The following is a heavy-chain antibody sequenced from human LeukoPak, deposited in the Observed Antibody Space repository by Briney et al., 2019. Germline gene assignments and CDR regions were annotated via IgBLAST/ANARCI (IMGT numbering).Heavy chain of an antibody. D-gene: IGHD3-22*01. CDR2: IWYDGSNK. V-gene: IGHV3-33*01. CDR1: GFTFSSYG. CDR3: TTDRHYYDSSGYSAYYLRYFDY. J-gene: IGHJ4*02. Sequence: GGSLRLSCAASGFTFSSYGMHWVRQAPGKGLEWVAVIWYDGSNKYYADSVKGRFTISRDNSKNTLYLQMNSLKTEDTAVYYCTTDRHYYDSSGYSAYYLRYFDYWGQGTLVTVSS.